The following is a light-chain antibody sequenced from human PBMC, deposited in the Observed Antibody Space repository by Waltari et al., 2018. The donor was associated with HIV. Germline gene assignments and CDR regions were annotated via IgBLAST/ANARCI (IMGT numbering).Light chain of an antibody. CDR2: YNN. J-gene: IGLJ2*01. CDR1: YSNIGNNY. CDR3: GTWDTNLSVLL. Sequence: QSVLTQPPSVSAAPGQKVTISCSGTYSNIGNNYVAWYHQLTGTAPKPLNDYNNQRPSGIPDRFSGSKSGTSATLGITGLQTGDEADYYCGTWDTNLSVLLFGGGTKLSVL. V-gene: IGLV1-51*01.